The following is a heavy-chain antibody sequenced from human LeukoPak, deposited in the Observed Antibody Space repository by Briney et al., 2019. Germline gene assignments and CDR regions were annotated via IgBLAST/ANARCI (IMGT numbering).Heavy chain of an antibody. J-gene: IGHJ4*02. V-gene: IGHV4-31*03. CDR3: AREGSSGYDFDY. CDR2: ISRSGDT. CDR1: GASISSSGYY. D-gene: IGHD5-12*01. Sequence: PSQTLSLTCTVSGASISSSGYYWSWIRQHPGKGLEWIAYISRSGDTYYNPSLKSRLIISIDTSTHQFFLRLTSVTAADTVVYYCAREGSSGYDFDYGGQRTLVTVSS.